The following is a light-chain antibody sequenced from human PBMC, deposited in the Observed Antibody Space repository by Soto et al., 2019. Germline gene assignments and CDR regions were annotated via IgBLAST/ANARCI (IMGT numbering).Light chain of an antibody. V-gene: IGKV1-9*01. Sequence: DIQLTQSPSFLSASVGDRVTITCRASQDISNFLAWFQQKPGRAPKLLIYGASTLQTGVPSRFSGSGSGTEFTLTISSLQPEDFATYYCQQYDNVPYTFGQGTKLEIK. CDR3: QQYDNVPYT. J-gene: IGKJ2*01. CDR1: QDISNF. CDR2: GAS.